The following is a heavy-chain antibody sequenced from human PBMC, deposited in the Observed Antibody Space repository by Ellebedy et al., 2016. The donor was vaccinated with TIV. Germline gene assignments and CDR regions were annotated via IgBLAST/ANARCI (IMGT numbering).Heavy chain of an antibody. CDR1: GGSVNSGSYY. CDR2: IYYSGYT. J-gene: IGHJ4*02. V-gene: IGHV4-61*01. D-gene: IGHD3-10*01. Sequence: SETLSLXCTVSGGSVNSGSYYWSWIRQPPGKGLEWIGYIYYSGYTDYNPSLKSRVTISRDTSKNQFSLKLSSVTAADTALYYCVRDRGELFGGLFDHWGQGTLVTVSS. CDR3: VRDRGELFGGLFDH.